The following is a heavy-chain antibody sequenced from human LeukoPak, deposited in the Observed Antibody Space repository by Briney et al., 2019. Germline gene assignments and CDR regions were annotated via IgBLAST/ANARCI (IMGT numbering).Heavy chain of an antibody. CDR1: GYTFTAYS. V-gene: IGHV1-2*02. Sequence: ASVKVSCKASGYTFTAYSMHWVRQAPGQGLEWMGWINPNSGGTNYAQKFQGRVTMTRDTSITTAYMELSRLRSDDTAVYYCARDLDYYGSGSFFNIWGQGTMVTVPS. D-gene: IGHD3-10*01. J-gene: IGHJ3*02. CDR3: ARDLDYYGSGSFFNI. CDR2: INPNSGGT.